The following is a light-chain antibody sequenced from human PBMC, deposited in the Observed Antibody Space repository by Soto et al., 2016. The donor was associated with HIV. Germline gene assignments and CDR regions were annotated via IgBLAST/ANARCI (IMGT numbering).Light chain of an antibody. J-gene: IGLJ2*01. Sequence: SSELTQDPAVSVALGQTVRITCRGDSLRNYYATWYQQKPGQAPVLVIYGKNNRPSGIPDRFSASSSGNTASLTITGAQAEDEADYYCNSRDSSGHLLIFGGGTKLTVL. CDR3: NSRDSSGHLLI. CDR2: GKN. V-gene: IGLV3-19*01. CDR1: SLRNYY.